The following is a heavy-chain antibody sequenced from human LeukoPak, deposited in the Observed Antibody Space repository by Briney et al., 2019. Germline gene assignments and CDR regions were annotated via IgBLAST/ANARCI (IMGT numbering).Heavy chain of an antibody. Sequence: GGSLRLSCAASGFTFSSYSMNWVRQAPGKGLEWVSYISSSSTIYYADSVKGRFTISRDNAKNSLYLQMNSLRAEDTAVYYCARGLYSSGWYVFDYWGQGTLVTVSS. CDR2: ISSSSTI. CDR1: GFTFSSYS. CDR3: ARGLYSSGWYVFDY. J-gene: IGHJ4*02. V-gene: IGHV3-48*01. D-gene: IGHD6-19*01.